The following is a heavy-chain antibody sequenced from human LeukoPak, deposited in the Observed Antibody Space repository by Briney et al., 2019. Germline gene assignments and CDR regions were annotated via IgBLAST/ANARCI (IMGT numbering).Heavy chain of an antibody. CDR3: AREGCSGGSCQLGFDP. D-gene: IGHD2-15*01. CDR1: GGSISSYY. Sequence: SETLSLTCTVSGGSISSYYWSWIRQPAGKGLEWIGRIYSSGSTNYNPSLKSRVSMSVDTSKNQFSLKLSSVTAADTAVYYCAREGCSGGSCQLGFDPWGQGTLDTVSS. V-gene: IGHV4-4*07. CDR2: IYSSGST. J-gene: IGHJ5*02.